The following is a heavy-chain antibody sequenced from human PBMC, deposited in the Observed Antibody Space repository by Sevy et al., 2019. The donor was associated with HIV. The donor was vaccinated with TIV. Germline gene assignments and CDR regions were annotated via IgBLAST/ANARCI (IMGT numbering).Heavy chain of an antibody. CDR3: TRVVLDDVLTGYYYYYYGMDV. J-gene: IGHJ6*02. Sequence: RGYLRLSCAASGFTFSSYWMSWVRQAPGKGLERVANIKQEGSEKYYVDSVKGRFTISRDNAKNSLYLQMNSLRAEDTAVYYCTRVVLDDVLTGYYYYYYGMDVWGQGTTVTISS. CDR2: IKQEGSEK. D-gene: IGHD3-9*01. V-gene: IGHV3-7*01. CDR1: GFTFSSYW.